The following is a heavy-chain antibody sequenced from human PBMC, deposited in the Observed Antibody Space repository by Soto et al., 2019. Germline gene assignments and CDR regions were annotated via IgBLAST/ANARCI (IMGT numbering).Heavy chain of an antibody. CDR2: IYYSGST. CDR3: ARWPQLVPRFDY. D-gene: IGHD6-13*01. CDR1: GVSISSGGYY. J-gene: IGHJ4*02. Sequence: SQTLSLTCTVSGVSISSGGYYWSWIRQHPGKGLEWIGYIYYSGSTYYNPSLKSRVTISVDTSKNQFSLKLSSVTAADTAVYYCARWPQLVPRFDYWGQGTLVTVSS. V-gene: IGHV4-31*03.